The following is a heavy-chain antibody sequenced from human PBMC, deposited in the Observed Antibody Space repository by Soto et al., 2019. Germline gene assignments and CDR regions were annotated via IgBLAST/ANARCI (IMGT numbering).Heavy chain of an antibody. D-gene: IGHD7-27*01. CDR2: ISWNSGSI. CDR1: GFTFDDYA. V-gene: IGHV3-9*01. CDR3: AKDRSLTEYYFDY. J-gene: IGHJ4*02. Sequence: EVQLVESGGGLVQPGRSLRLSCAASGFTFDDYAMHWVRQAPGKGLEWVSGISWNSGSIGYADSVKGRFTISRDKAKNSLYLQMNSLRAEDTALYYCAKDRSLTEYYFDYWGQGTLVTVAS.